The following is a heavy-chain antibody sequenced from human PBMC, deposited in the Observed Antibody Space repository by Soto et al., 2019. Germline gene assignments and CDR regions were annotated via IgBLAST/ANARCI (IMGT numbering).Heavy chain of an antibody. CDR3: ARGLRYCSSTSCYSYPYYYYGMDV. CDR1: GGSFSGYY. D-gene: IGHD2-2*02. J-gene: IGHJ6*02. V-gene: IGHV4-34*01. Sequence: TSESLSVTLDVYGGSFSGYYWSWILQPPLQVLDWSRETNHSGSTNYNPSLKSRVTISVDTSKNQFSLKLSSVNAADTAVYYCARGLRYCSSTSCYSYPYYYYGMDVWGQGTTVTVSS. CDR2: TNHSGST.